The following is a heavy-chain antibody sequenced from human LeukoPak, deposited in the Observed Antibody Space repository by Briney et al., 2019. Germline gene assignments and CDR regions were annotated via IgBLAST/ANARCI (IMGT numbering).Heavy chain of an antibody. CDR2: IWYEGSDK. V-gene: IGHV3-33*01. CDR1: GFTFRSYG. D-gene: IGHD6-13*01. CDR3: ARGSSSWYYFDY. Sequence: GGSLRLSCAASGFTFRSYGMHWVRQAPGRGLEWVAVIWYEGSDKHYADSVKGRCTISRDNSKNTLYLQLNSLRAEDTAVYYCARGSSSWYYFDYWGQGTLVTVSP. J-gene: IGHJ4*02.